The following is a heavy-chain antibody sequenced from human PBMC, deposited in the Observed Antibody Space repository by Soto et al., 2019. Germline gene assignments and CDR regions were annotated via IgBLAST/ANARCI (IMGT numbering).Heavy chain of an antibody. CDR2: INPSTGST. CDR1: GYTFTNYY. J-gene: IGHJ4*02. CDR3: ARGRFTTVTTWWYSDY. Sequence: ASVKVSCKASGYTFTNYYIHWVRQAPGLGLEWMGIINPSTGSTTYAQKFQGRVTLTRDTSTSTVYMDLSSLRSEDTAVHYCARGRFTTVTTWWYSDYWGQGALVTVSS. V-gene: IGHV1-46*01. D-gene: IGHD4-17*01.